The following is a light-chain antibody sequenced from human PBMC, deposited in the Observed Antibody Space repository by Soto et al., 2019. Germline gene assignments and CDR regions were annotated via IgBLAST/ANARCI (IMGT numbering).Light chain of an antibody. Sequence: QPVLTQPPSASGSPGQSVTISCTGTSSDVGGYNYVSWYQQHPGKAPKLVIFEVNKRPSGVPDRFSGSKSGNTASLTVSGLQTEDEADYYCNSYAGRNSFVFGTGTKLTVL. CDR1: SSDVGGYNY. CDR2: EVN. J-gene: IGLJ1*01. CDR3: NSYAGRNSFV. V-gene: IGLV2-8*01.